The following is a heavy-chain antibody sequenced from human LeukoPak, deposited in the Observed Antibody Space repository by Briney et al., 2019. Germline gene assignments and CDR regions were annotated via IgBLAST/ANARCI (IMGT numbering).Heavy chain of an antibody. D-gene: IGHD3-3*01. J-gene: IGHJ6*02. Sequence: PSETLSLTCAVYGGSLSGYYWSWIRQPPGKGLEWIGEINHSGSTNYNPSLKSRVTISVDTSKNQFSLKLSSVTAADTAVYYCARGGSYDFWSGYYYGMDVWGQGTTVTVSS. CDR2: INHSGST. CDR1: GGSLSGYY. CDR3: ARGGSYDFWSGYYYGMDV. V-gene: IGHV4-34*01.